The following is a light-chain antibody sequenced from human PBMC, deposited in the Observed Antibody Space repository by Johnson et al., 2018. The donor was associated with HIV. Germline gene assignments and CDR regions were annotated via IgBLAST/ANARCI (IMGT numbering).Light chain of an antibody. CDR3: GTWDISLSAKV. J-gene: IGLJ1*01. CDR2: ENN. V-gene: IGLV1-51*02. CDR1: SSNIGNNY. Sequence: QSVLTQPPSVSAAPGQKVTNSCSGSSSNIGNNYVSWYQQLPGTAPKLLIYENNKRPSGIPDRFSGSKSGTSATLGITGLQTGDEADYYCGTWDISLSAKVVGTGTKVTV.